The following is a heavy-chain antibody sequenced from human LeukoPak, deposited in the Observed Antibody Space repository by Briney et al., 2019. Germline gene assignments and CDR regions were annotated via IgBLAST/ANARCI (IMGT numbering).Heavy chain of an antibody. V-gene: IGHV3-33*01. J-gene: IGHJ4*02. D-gene: IGHD3-22*01. CDR1: GFTFSSYG. Sequence: GGSLRLSCAASGFTFSSYGMHWVRQAPGKGLEWVAVIWYDGSNKYYADSVKGRFTISRDNSKNTLYLQMNSLRAEDTAVYYCASPPSDYYDSSGYYSPPFDYWGQGTLVTVSS. CDR3: ASPPSDYYDSSGYYSPPFDY. CDR2: IWYDGSNK.